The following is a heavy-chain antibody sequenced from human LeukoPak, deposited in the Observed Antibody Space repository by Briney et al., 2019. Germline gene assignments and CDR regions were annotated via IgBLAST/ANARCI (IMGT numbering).Heavy chain of an antibody. V-gene: IGHV1-2*02. D-gene: IGHD2-15*01. CDR2: INPNSGGT. J-gene: IGHJ4*02. CDR3: ARDRTSYCSGGSCYEPDY. Sequence: ASVKVSCKASGYTFTGYYMHWVRQAPGQGVEGMGWINPNSGGTNYAQKFQGRVTMTRDTSISTAYMELSRLRSDDTAVYYCARDRTSYCSGGSCYEPDYWGQGTLVTVSS. CDR1: GYTFTGYY.